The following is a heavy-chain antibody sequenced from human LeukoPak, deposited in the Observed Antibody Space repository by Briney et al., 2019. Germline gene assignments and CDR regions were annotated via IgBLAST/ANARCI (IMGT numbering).Heavy chain of an antibody. J-gene: IGHJ4*02. CDR3: AKLSSYGSSRFDY. Sequence: GGSLRLSCATSGFTFTSYAMSWVRQAPGKGLEWVSTISGDGGRTYYADSVKGRFTISRDNSNKTLYLQMNSLRADDTVVYYCAKLSSYGSSRFDYGGQGTLVIVS. CDR2: ISGDGGRT. D-gene: IGHD6-13*01. CDR1: GFTFTSYA. V-gene: IGHV3-23*01.